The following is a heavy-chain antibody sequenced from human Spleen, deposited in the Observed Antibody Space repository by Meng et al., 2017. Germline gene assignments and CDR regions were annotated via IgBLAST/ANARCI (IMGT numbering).Heavy chain of an antibody. CDR2: INPDGSST. J-gene: IGHJ4*02. D-gene: IGHD5-12*01. CDR1: GFTLSRYW. V-gene: IGHV3-74*01. CDR3: SKDYTGSDDY. Sequence: EVQLVESGGRFDQPGGSLRLSCAASGFTLSRYWMHWVRQVPGQGLVWVSRINPDGSSTSYADSVKGRFTISRDNAKNTLYLQMTSLRAEDTAVYYCSKDYTGSDDYWGQGTLVTVSS.